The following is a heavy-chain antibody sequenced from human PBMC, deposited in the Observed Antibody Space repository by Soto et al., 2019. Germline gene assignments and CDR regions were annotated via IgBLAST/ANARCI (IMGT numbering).Heavy chain of an antibody. D-gene: IGHD6-13*01. J-gene: IGHJ4*02. Sequence: SGPTLVDPTQTLTLTCTFSVFSLSTIGVGVGWIRQPPGKALEWLALIYWNDDKRYSPSLKSRLTITKDTSKNQVVLTMTNMDPVYKAAYYCAHIARYSSRVGTDTRRGDYWGQ. CDR2: IYWNDDK. CDR3: AHIARYSSRVGTDTRRGDY. CDR1: VFSLSTIGVG. V-gene: IGHV2-5*01.